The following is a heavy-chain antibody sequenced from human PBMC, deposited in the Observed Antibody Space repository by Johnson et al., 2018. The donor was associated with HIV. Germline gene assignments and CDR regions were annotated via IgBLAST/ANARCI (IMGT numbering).Heavy chain of an antibody. CDR3: ARGPSVVTLHAFDL. CDR2: IGSAGDT. V-gene: IGHV3-13*01. CDR1: GFTFSDYD. Sequence: EVQLVESGGGVVQPGRSLRLSCAASGFTFSDYDMHWVRQATGEGLEWVSAIGSAGDTYYPGSVKGRFTISRENAKNSLYLQMNSLRAGDTAVYYCARGPSVVTLHAFDLWGQGTLVTVSS. J-gene: IGHJ3*01. D-gene: IGHD4-23*01.